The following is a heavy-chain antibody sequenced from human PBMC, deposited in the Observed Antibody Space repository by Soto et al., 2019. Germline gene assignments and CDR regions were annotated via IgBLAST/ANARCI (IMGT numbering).Heavy chain of an antibody. J-gene: IGHJ6*03. CDR3: ARDQEPSTLYYDYYYMDV. Sequence: QVQLVQSGAEVKKPGASVTVSCKASGYTFTSYYIHWVRQAPGQGLEWMGIINPSGCSTSYAQKFQSRVTITRDTAISSVYIEVSGLRSEDTAVYYCARDQEPSTLYYDYYYMDVWGKGTTVTVSS. CDR1: GYTFTSYY. CDR2: INPSGCST. V-gene: IGHV1-46*03.